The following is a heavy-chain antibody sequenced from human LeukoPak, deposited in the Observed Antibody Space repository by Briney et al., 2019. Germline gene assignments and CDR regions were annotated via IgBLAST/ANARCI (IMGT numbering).Heavy chain of an antibody. CDR1: GFTFSSYD. CDR3: AKDLQLGDIVVVPGFPMDV. Sequence: QPGGSLRLSCAASGFTFSSYDMHWIRQATGKGLEWVSAIGTAGDTYYPDSVKSRFTISRDNSKNTLYLQMNSLRAEDTAVYYCAKDLQLGDIVVVPGFPMDVWGKGTTVTVSS. V-gene: IGHV3-13*01. CDR2: IGTAGDT. D-gene: IGHD2-2*01. J-gene: IGHJ6*04.